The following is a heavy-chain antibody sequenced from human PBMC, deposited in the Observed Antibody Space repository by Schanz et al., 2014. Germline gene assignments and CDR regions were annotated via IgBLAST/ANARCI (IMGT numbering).Heavy chain of an antibody. D-gene: IGHD6-6*01. Sequence: QVQLVESGGGVVQPGRSLRLSCAASGFTFSDYYMSWIRQAPGKGLEWVSYISSSGSTIYYADSVKGRFTISRDNAKNSLYLQMNSLRAEDTAVYYCARDQSPYTNSSDVRYFDYWGQGSLVTVSS. J-gene: IGHJ4*02. CDR1: GFTFSDYY. CDR3: ARDQSPYTNSSDVRYFDY. V-gene: IGHV3-11*01. CDR2: ISSSGSTI.